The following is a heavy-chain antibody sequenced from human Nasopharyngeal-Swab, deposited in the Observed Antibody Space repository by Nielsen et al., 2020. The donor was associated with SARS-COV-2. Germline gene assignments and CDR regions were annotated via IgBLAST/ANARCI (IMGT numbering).Heavy chain of an antibody. J-gene: IGHJ6*02. CDR3: AKSLRGVSLSFGYYYGLDV. V-gene: IGHV3-30*18. Sequence: VRQAPGKGLEWVAVVSYDGRHKSYADSVKGRFTVSRDNSKNTMYLRMSSLRAEDTAIYYCAKSLRGVSLSFGYYYGLDVWGQGTTVTVSS. CDR2: VSYDGRHK. D-gene: IGHD3-10*01.